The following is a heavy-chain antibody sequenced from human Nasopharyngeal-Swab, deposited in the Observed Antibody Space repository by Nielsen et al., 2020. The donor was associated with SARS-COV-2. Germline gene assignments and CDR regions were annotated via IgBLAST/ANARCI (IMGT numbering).Heavy chain of an antibody. J-gene: IGHJ4*02. CDR1: GFSLSTSGVG. D-gene: IGHD4-17*01. Sequence: SGPTLVKPTQTLTLTCTFSGFSLSTSGVGVGWIRQPPGKALEWLALIYWDDDKRYSPSLKGRLTITKDTSKNQVVLTMTNMDPVDTATYYCAHSDIRYGDYSGFDYWGQGTLVTVSS. CDR3: AHSDIRYGDYSGFDY. CDR2: IYWDDDK. V-gene: IGHV2-5*02.